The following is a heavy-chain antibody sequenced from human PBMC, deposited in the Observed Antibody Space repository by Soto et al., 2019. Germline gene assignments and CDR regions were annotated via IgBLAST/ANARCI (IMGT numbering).Heavy chain of an antibody. V-gene: IGHV1-69*01. CDR3: ARGLRTGNYGMDV. J-gene: IGHJ6*02. D-gene: IGHD2-15*01. CDR2: IIPMLETV. CDR1: GGTFNNYA. Sequence: QEQLLQSGAEVRKPGSSVKVSCKASGGTFNNYAVSWVRQAPGQGLEWMGGIIPMLETVNYAQRFQGRLTMAADESTSTAYMELTSLTSADTAIYFCARGLRTGNYGMDVWGQGTTVTVSS.